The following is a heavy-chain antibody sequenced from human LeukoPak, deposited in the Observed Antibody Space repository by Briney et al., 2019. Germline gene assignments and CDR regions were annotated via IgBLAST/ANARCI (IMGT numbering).Heavy chain of an antibody. J-gene: IGHJ5*02. D-gene: IGHD6-6*01. CDR1: GGSFSGYY. CDR2: INHSGST. CDR3: ARAPRVIRYSSSYWFDP. V-gene: IGHV4-34*01. Sequence: SETLSLTCAVYGGSFSGYYWSWIRQPPGKGLEWIGEINHSGSTNYNPSLKSRVTISVDTSKNQFSLKLSSVTAADTAVYYCARAPRVIRYSSSYWFDPRGQGTLVTVSS.